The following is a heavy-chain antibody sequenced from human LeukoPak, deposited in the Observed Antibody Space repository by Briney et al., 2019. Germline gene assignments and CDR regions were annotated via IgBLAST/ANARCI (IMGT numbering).Heavy chain of an antibody. CDR1: GGSFSGYY. CDR3: ASCTNWFDP. V-gene: IGHV4-34*01. J-gene: IGHJ5*02. Sequence: PSETLSLTCAVYGGSFSGYYWSWIRQPPGKGLEWIGEINHSGSTNYNPSLRSRVTISVDTSKNQFSLKLSSVTAADTAVYYCASCTNWFDPWGQGTLVTVSS. CDR2: INHSGST.